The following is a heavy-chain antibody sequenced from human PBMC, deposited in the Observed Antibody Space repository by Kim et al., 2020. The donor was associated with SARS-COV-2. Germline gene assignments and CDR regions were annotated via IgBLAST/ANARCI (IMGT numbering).Heavy chain of an antibody. V-gene: IGHV3-33*05. D-gene: IGHD3-10*01. CDR1: GFTFSSYG. J-gene: IGHJ6*02. CDR3: ARPLLWFGEDYYGMDV. CDR2: ISYDGSNK. Sequence: GGSLRLSCAASGFTFSSYGMHWVRQAPGKGLEWVAVISYDGSNKYYADSVKGRFTISRDNSKNTLYLQMNSLRAEDTAVYYCARPLLWFGEDYYGMDVWGQGTTVTVSS.